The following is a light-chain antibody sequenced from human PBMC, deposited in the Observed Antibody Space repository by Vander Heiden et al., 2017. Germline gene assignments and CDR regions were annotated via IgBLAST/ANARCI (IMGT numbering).Light chain of an antibody. CDR1: QSVSSSQ. V-gene: IGKV3-20*01. CDR2: GAS. J-gene: IGKJ2*01. Sequence: EILLTQSPGTLSLSPEERATLPCRASQSVSSSQLAWYQQKPGQAPLLLIYGASSRATGIPDRFSGSVSGKDFTLTIIRLEPEDFAVYYCQQYGTSPGTFGQGTKLEIK. CDR3: QQYGTSPGT.